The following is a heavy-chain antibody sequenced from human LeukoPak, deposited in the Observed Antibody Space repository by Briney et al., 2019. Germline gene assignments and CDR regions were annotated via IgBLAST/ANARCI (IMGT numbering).Heavy chain of an antibody. J-gene: IGHJ4*02. D-gene: IGHD2-15*01. CDR2: ISSNGGST. Sequence: GGSLRLSCSASGFXFRSYAMHWVRQAPGKGLEYVSAISSNGGSTYYADSVKGRFTISRDNSKNTLYLQMSSLRAEDTAVYYCVKDFGDCSGGSCYRFFDYWGQGTLVTVSS. V-gene: IGHV3-64D*09. CDR1: GFXFRSYA. CDR3: VKDFGDCSGGSCYRFFDY.